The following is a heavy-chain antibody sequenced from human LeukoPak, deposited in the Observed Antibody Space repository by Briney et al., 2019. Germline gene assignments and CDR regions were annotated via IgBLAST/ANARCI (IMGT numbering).Heavy chain of an antibody. J-gene: IGHJ4*02. CDR3: AAWGVDYGGNFDYSDY. Sequence: SETLSLTCALSRGSIMTTHWWSWVRQPPGKGLEWIGEIYHTGTTNYNPSLKSRLTISVDQSRNQFSLRLSSVTAADTGTYYCAAWGVDYGGNFDYSDYWGQGTLVTVPS. V-gene: IGHV4-4*02. D-gene: IGHD4-23*01. CDR1: RGSIMTTHW. CDR2: IYHTGTT.